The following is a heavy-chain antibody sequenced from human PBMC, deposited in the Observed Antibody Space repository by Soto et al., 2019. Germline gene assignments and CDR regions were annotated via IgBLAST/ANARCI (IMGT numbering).Heavy chain of an antibody. D-gene: IGHD1-20*01. CDR1: GFTFSSYS. CDR2: ISSSSSYI. J-gene: IGHJ4*02. CDR3: ARVGNWNDFDY. V-gene: IGHV3-21*01. Sequence: EVQLVESGGGLVKPGGSLRLSCAASGFTFSSYSMNWVRQAPGKGLEWVSSISSSSSYIYYADSVKGRFTISRDNAKNSLYLQMNSMRAEDTAVYYCARVGNWNDFDYWGQGTLVTVSS.